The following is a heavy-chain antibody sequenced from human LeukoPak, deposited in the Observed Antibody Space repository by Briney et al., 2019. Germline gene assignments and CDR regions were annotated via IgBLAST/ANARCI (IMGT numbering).Heavy chain of an antibody. Sequence: SETLSLTCTVSGGSISSYYWSWIRQPPGKGLEWIGYNYYSGSTNYNPSLKSRVTISVDTSKNQFSLKLSSVTAADTAVYYCAGELVDYYGSGSYYTFFDYWGQGTLVAVSS. D-gene: IGHD3-10*01. CDR3: AGELVDYYGSGSYYTFFDY. J-gene: IGHJ4*02. V-gene: IGHV4-59*01. CDR2: NYYSGST. CDR1: GGSISSYY.